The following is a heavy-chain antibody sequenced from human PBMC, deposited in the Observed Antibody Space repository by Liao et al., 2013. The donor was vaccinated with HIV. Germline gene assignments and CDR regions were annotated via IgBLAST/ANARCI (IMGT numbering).Heavy chain of an antibody. J-gene: IGHJ4*02. CDR3: AREAVAGKGTIDY. Sequence: QVQLQESGPGLVKPSQTLSLTCTVSGGSISSGSYYWSWIRQPAGKGLEWIGRIYTSGSTNYNPSLKSRVTISVDTSKNQFSLKLSSVTAADTAVYYCAREAVAGKGTIDYWGQGTLVTVSS. V-gene: IGHV4-61*02. D-gene: IGHD6-19*01. CDR2: IYTSGST. CDR1: GGSISSGSYY.